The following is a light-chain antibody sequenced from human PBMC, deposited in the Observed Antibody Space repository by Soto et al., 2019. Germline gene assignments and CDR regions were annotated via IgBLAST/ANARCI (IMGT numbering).Light chain of an antibody. CDR1: QSVSSN. CDR2: GTS. CDR3: QQYNDWPPLT. Sequence: EIVMTQSPATLSVSPGESATLSCRASQSVSSNLAWYQHKPGQAPRLLIYGTSTRATGVPARFSGSGSGTEFTLTISNLQSEDFAVYYCQQYNDWPPLTFGGGTKVDIK. J-gene: IGKJ4*01. V-gene: IGKV3-15*01.